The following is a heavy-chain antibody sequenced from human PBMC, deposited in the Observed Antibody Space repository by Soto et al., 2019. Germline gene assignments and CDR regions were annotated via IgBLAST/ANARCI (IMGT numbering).Heavy chain of an antibody. CDR3: AITAMINRDSSTSFDY. V-gene: IGHV3-15*01. CDR1: GLTFSNVW. D-gene: IGHD5-18*01. CDR2: IKSKSDGETA. J-gene: IGHJ4*02. Sequence: EVHLVESGGGSVKPGGSLRLSCAASGLTFSNVWMTWVRQAPGKGLEWVGRIKSKSDGETADVAAPVKDRFTISRDDSKNTVFLEMNSLKSEDTALYYCAITAMINRDSSTSFDYWGRGTQVTVSS.